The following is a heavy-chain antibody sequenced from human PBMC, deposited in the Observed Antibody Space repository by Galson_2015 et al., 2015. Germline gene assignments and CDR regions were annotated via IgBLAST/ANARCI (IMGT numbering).Heavy chain of an antibody. D-gene: IGHD6-19*01. CDR2: ISGSGGRT. J-gene: IGHJ4*02. CDR1: GFTFSSYA. Sequence: SLRLSCAASGFTFSSYAMSWVRQAPGKGLEWVSAISGSGGRTYYADSVKGRFTISRDSSENTLYLQMNSLRAEDTAVYYCAKSRGIGVAAAPDYWGQRTLVTVSS. V-gene: IGHV3-23*01. CDR3: AKSRGIGVAAAPDY.